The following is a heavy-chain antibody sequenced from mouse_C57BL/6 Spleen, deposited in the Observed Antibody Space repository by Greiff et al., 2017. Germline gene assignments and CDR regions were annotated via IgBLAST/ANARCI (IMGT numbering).Heavy chain of an antibody. Sequence: VKLMESGAELVRPGASVTLSCKASGYTFTDYEMHWVKQTPVHGLEWIGAIDPETGGTAYNQKFKGKAILTADKSSSTAYMELRSLTSEDSAVYYCTVDYAMDYWGQGTSVTVSS. CDR1: GYTFTDYE. J-gene: IGHJ4*01. CDR3: TVDYAMDY. CDR2: IDPETGGT. V-gene: IGHV1-15*01. D-gene: IGHD1-1*01.